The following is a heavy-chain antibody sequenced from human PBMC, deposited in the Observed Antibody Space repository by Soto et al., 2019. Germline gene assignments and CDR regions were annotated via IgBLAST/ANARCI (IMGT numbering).Heavy chain of an antibody. CDR2: MRTDNGNT. V-gene: IGHV1-18*01. CDR3: ARGGNHVWGSSEF. Sequence: ASVTVSCKSSVYTFTTYSINWVRQAPGQGLEWMGWMRTDNGNTNYAQKFKGRVTMTTDTSTSTAYLELRSLKSDDTAIYYCARGGNHVWGSSEFWGQGTLVTVSS. J-gene: IGHJ4*02. D-gene: IGHD3-16*01. CDR1: VYTFTTYS.